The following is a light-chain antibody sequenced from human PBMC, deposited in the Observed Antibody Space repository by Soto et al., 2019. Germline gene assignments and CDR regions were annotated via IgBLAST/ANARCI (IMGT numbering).Light chain of an antibody. CDR3: QQYGTSPLT. Sequence: EVVLTQSPGTLSMSPGDRVTLSCRASQSVPGSDVAWYQQKPGQAPRLLIYDVSSRATGTPERFSGSGSGTDFTLNIGRLEPEDFAVYYCQQYGTSPLTFGGGTKVEIK. CDR2: DVS. V-gene: IGKV3-20*01. J-gene: IGKJ4*01. CDR1: QSVPGSD.